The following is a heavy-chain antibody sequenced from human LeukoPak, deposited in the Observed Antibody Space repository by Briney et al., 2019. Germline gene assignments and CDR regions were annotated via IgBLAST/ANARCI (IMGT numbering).Heavy chain of an antibody. CDR1: GGSISSSSYY. D-gene: IGHD3-22*01. CDR2: IYHSGST. J-gene: IGHJ4*02. V-gene: IGHV4-39*07. CDR3: ARTTRYYYDSSGYLDY. Sequence: SETLSLTCTVSGGSISSSSYYWGWIRQPPGKGLEWIGEIYHSGSTNYNPSLKSRVTISVDKSKNQFSLKLSSVTAADTAVYYCARTTRYYYDSSGYLDYWGQGTLVTVSS.